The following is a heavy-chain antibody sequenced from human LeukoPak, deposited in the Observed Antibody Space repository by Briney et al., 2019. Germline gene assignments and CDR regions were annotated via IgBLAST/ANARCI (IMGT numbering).Heavy chain of an antibody. V-gene: IGHV1-18*01. CDR3: ARDLGSGSSPPDYFDY. CDR2: ISAYNGNT. CDR1: GHTFTSYG. J-gene: IGHJ4*02. D-gene: IGHD3-10*01. Sequence: ASVKVSCKASGHTFTSYGISWVRQAPGQGLEWMGWISAYNGNTNYAQKLQGRVTMTTDTSTSTAYMELRSLRSDDTAVYYCARDLGSGSSPPDYFDYWGQGTLVTVSS.